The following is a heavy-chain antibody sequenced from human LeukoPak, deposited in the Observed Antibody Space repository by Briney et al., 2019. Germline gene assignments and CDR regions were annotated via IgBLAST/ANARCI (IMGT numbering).Heavy chain of an antibody. V-gene: IGHV3-30*04. CDR2: ISYDGSNK. CDR3: ARDSSSGPDYYYYMDV. J-gene: IGHJ6*03. D-gene: IGHD6-25*01. Sequence: GGSLRLSCAASGFTFSSYAMHWVRQAPGKGLEWVAVISYDGSNKYYADSVKGRFTISRDNSKNTLYLQMNSLRAEDTAMYYCARDSSSGPDYYYYMDVWGKGTTVTVSS. CDR1: GFTFSSYA.